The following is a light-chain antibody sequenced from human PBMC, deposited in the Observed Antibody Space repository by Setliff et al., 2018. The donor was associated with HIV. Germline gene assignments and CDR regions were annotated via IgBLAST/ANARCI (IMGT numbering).Light chain of an antibody. Sequence: QSVLTQPASVSGFPGQSITISCTGTSSDVGGYNYVSWYQQHPGKAPKLIIYEVRNRPSGVSNRFSGSKSGNTASLTISGLQAEDEGDYYCSSYAITNTLPFGTGTKVTVL. V-gene: IGLV2-14*01. CDR1: SSDVGGYNY. J-gene: IGLJ1*01. CDR2: EVR. CDR3: SSYAITNTLP.